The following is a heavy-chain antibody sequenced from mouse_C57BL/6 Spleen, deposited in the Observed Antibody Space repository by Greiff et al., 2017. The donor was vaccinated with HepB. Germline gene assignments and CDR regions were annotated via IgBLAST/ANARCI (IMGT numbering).Heavy chain of an antibody. D-gene: IGHD2-1*01. CDR2: ISSGGDYI. CDR3: TRAGNFYAMDY. Sequence: EVKVVESGEGLVKPGGSLKLSCAASGFTFSSYAMSWVRQTPEKRLEWVAYISSGGDYIYYADTVKGRFTISRDNARNTLYLQMSSLKSEDTAMYYCTRAGNFYAMDYWGQGTSVTVSS. CDR1: GFTFSSYA. J-gene: IGHJ4*01. V-gene: IGHV5-9-1*02.